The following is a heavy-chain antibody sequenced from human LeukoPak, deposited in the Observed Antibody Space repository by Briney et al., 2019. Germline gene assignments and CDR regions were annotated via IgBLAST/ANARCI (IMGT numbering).Heavy chain of an antibody. V-gene: IGHV4-31*03. CDR3: ARVGGAVVVTAFDY. Sequence: SETLSLTCTVSGGSISSGGYYWSWIRQHPGKGLEWIGYIYYSGSTYYNPSLKSRVTISVDTSKNQFSLKLSSVTAADTAVYYCARVGGAVVVTAFDYWGQGTLVTVSS. D-gene: IGHD2-21*02. CDR1: GGSISSGGYY. J-gene: IGHJ4*02. CDR2: IYYSGST.